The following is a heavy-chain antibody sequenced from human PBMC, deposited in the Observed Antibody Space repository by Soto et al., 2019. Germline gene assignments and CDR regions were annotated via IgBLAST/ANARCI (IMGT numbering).Heavy chain of an antibody. J-gene: IGHJ2*01. CDR3: AREGSTPNWYFDL. V-gene: IGHV4-59*01. CDR2: IYYSGST. Sequence: QVQLQESGPGLVKPSETLSLTCTVSGGSISSYYWSWIRQPPGKGLEWIGYIYYSGSTNYNPSLKSRVTISVDTSKYQFSLKLSSVTAADTAVYYCAREGSTPNWYFDLWGRGTLVTVSS. CDR1: GGSISSYY.